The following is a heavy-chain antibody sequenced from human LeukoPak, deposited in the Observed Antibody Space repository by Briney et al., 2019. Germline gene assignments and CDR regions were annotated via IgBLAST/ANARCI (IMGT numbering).Heavy chain of an antibody. Sequence: PSETLSLTCTVSGGSISSYYWSWIRQPAGKGLEWIGRIYISGSTNYNPSLKSRVTMSVDTSKNQFSLKLSSVTAADTAVYYCASGIRGYSYGSPFDYWGQGTLVTVSS. D-gene: IGHD5-18*01. J-gene: IGHJ4*02. V-gene: IGHV4-4*07. CDR1: GGSISSYY. CDR2: IYISGST. CDR3: ASGIRGYSYGSPFDY.